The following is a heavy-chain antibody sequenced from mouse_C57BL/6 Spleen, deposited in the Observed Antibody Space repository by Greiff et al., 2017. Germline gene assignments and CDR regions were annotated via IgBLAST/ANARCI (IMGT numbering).Heavy chain of an antibody. CDR3: ARHEDYSNYLAY. D-gene: IGHD2-5*01. CDR1: GYTFTEYP. Sequence: QVQLKQSGAELVKPGASVKLSCKASGYTFTEYPIHWVKQRSGQGLEWIGWFYPGSGSIKYNEKFKDKATLTADKSSSTVYMELSRVTSEDSAVYFCARHEDYSNYLAYWGQGTLVTVSA. J-gene: IGHJ3*01. V-gene: IGHV1-62-2*01. CDR2: FYPGSGSI.